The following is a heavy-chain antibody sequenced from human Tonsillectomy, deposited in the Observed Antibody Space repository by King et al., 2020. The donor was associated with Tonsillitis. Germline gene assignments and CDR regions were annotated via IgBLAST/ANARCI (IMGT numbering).Heavy chain of an antibody. D-gene: IGHD1-26*01. V-gene: IGHV1-3*01. CDR2: TNPAIGDA. J-gene: IGHJ5*02. CDR3: ARDHQEVGRPTNWFDP. Sequence: VQLVQSGPEVKKPGASVKVSCEASGYTFTKYALHWVRQAPGQRPEWMGWTNPAIGDATYSQKFQGRVTITSDTSANIVYMELSSLTSEDTAIYYCARDHQEVGRPTNWFDPWGQGTLVTVSS. CDR1: GYTFTKYA.